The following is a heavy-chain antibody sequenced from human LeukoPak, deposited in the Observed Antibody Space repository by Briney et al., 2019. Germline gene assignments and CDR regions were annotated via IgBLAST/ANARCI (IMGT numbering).Heavy chain of an antibody. CDR2: ISYDGSNK. D-gene: IGHD3-9*01. Sequence: GGSLRLSCAASGITFSNYGMQWVRQAPGKGLEWVAVISYDGSNKYYADSVKGRFTISRDNSKNTLYLQMNSLRAEDTAVYYSVFDWLLKWDVWGQGTTVTVSS. J-gene: IGHJ6*02. CDR3: VFDWLLKWDV. V-gene: IGHV3-30*03. CDR1: GITFSNYG.